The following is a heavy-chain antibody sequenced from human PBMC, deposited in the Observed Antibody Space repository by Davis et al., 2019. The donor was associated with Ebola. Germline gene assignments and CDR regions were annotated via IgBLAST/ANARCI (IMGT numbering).Heavy chain of an antibody. D-gene: IGHD1-26*01. Sequence: GGSLRLSCAASGFTFSSYAMSWVRQVPGKGLEWVSTISGSGDTTYYAGSVKGRFTISRDTSKNTVFLQMNSLRAEDTAVYYCAKQRGVGAIDYDYWGRGTVVTVSS. CDR2: ISGSGDTT. CDR1: GFTFSSYA. V-gene: IGHV3-23*01. J-gene: IGHJ4*02. CDR3: AKQRGVGAIDYDY.